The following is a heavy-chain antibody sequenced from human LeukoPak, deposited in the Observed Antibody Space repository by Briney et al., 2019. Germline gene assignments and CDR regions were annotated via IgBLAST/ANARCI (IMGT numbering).Heavy chain of an antibody. J-gene: IGHJ6*02. D-gene: IGHD3-3*01. CDR2: INPSGGST. V-gene: IGHV1-46*01. CDR3: ARDKYYDFWSGYYDAWGSHEFAGEYGMDV. Sequence: ASVKVSCKASGYTFTSYYMHWVRQAPGQGLEWMGIINPSGGSTSYAQKFQGRVTMTRDTSTSTVYMALSSLRSEDTAVYYCARDKYYDFWSGYYDAWGSHEFAGEYGMDVWGQGTTVTVSS. CDR1: GYTFTSYY.